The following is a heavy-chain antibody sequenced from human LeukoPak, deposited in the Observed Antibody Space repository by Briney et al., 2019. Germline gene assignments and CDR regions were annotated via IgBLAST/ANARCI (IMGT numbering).Heavy chain of an antibody. CDR1: GGSISSGSYY. CDR3: AREGFASSSYVRGAYDY. CDR2: IYTSGST. J-gene: IGHJ4*02. V-gene: IGHV4-61*02. D-gene: IGHD2-2*01. Sequence: SETLSLTCTVSGGSISSGSYYWSWIRQPAGKGLEWIGRIYTSGSTNYNPSLKSRVTISVDTSKNQFSLKLSSVTAADTAVYYCAREGFASSSYVRGAYDYWGQGTLVTVSS.